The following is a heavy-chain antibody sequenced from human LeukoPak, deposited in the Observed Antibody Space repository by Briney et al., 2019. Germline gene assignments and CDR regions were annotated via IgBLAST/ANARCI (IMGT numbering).Heavy chain of an antibody. CDR1: GFTFSNYG. CDR3: ARDPGRFGGNSYAFDM. J-gene: IGHJ3*02. CDR2: ISYDGNNK. V-gene: IGHV3-30*03. D-gene: IGHD4-23*01. Sequence: GGSLRLSCAASGFTFSNYGIHWVRQAPGKGLEWVAVISYDGNNKYYADSVTGRFTISRDNSKNTLYLEMNSLRAEDTAVYYCARDPGRFGGNSYAFDMWGQGTTVTVSS.